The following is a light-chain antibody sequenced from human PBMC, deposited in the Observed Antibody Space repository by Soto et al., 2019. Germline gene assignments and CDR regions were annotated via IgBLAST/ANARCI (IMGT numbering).Light chain of an antibody. J-gene: IGKJ1*01. CDR1: QSVRSN. CDR2: DVS. V-gene: IGKV3-11*01. Sequence: EIVLTQSPATLSLSPGERATLSCRASQSVRSNLAWYQHKPGQAPRLLIYDVSNRATGIPGRFSGSGFGTDFTLTSSNVEPVDFAVYYCQQRDNWPWTFGQGAKVEIK. CDR3: QQRDNWPWT.